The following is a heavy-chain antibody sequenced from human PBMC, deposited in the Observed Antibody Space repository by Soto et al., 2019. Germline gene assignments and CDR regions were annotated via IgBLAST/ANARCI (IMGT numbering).Heavy chain of an antibody. D-gene: IGHD1-26*01. Sequence: QVQLQESGPGLVKPSQTLSLTCTVSGGSISSGGYYWSWIRQHPGKVLEWLGYIYYSGSTYYNPSLKSRVTISVDTSKNQFSLKLSSFTAADTAVYYWARFLTGDYFDYWGQGTLVTVSS. J-gene: IGHJ4*02. CDR2: IYYSGST. V-gene: IGHV4-31*03. CDR1: GGSISSGGYY. CDR3: ARFLTGDYFDY.